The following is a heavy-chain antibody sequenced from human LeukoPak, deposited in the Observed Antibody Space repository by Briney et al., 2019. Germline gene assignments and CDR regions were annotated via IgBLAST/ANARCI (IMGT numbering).Heavy chain of an antibody. CDR1: GGSISSSSYY. CDR3: ARAMVATYFDY. CDR2: IYYSGST. J-gene: IGHJ4*02. D-gene: IGHD5-12*01. Sequence: SETLSLTCTVSGGSISSSSYYWGWIRQPPGKGLEWIGSIYYSGSTYYNPSLKSRVTISVDTSKNQFSLKLSSVTAADTAVYYCARAMVATYFDYWGQGTLVTVSS. V-gene: IGHV4-39*07.